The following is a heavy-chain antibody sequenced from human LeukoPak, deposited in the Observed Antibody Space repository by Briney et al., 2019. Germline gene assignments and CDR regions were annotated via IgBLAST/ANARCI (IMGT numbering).Heavy chain of an antibody. CDR2: ISYDGSNK. D-gene: IGHD2-2*01. V-gene: IGHV3-30-3*01. CDR3: ASSTSLPFDY. J-gene: IGHJ4*02. CDR1: GFTFSSYA. Sequence: GGSLRLSCAASGFTFSSYAMHWVRQAPGKGLEWVAVISYDGSNKYYADSVKGRFTISRDNSKNTLYLQMNSLRAEDTAVYYCASSTSLPFDYWGQGTLVTVSS.